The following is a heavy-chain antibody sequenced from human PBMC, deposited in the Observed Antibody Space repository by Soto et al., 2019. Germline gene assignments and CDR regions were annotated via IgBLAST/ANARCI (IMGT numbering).Heavy chain of an antibody. V-gene: IGHV4-30-4*01. CDR2: IYYSGST. J-gene: IGHJ6*02. CDR3: ATDRGTLDYYYYYGMDV. Sequence: SETLSLTCTVSGASISSGDYYWSWIRQPPGKGLEWIGYIYYSGSTYYNPSLKSRVTISVDTSKNQFSLKLSSVTAADTAVYYCATDRGTLDYYYYYGMDVWGQGTTDTVSS. CDR1: GASISSGDYY.